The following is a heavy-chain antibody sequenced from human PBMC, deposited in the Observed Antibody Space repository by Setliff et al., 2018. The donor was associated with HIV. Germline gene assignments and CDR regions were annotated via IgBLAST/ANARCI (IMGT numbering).Heavy chain of an antibody. CDR2: INHSGST. Sequence: PSETLSLTCAVYGGSFSDYYWNWIRQPPGKGLKWIGEINHSGSTNYNPSLKSRVTISLNTSKNQFSLKLSSVTASDTAVYYCARTRTIAVAGPPPEWYFDLWGRGTLVTVSS. J-gene: IGHJ2*01. CDR3: ARTRTIAVAGPPPEWYFDL. V-gene: IGHV4-34*01. CDR1: GGSFSDYY. D-gene: IGHD6-19*01.